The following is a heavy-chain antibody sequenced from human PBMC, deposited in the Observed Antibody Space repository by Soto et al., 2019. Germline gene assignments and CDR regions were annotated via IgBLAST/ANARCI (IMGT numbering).Heavy chain of an antibody. CDR2: INAGNGNT. Sequence: QVQLVQSGAEEKKPGASVKVSCKASGYTFTSYAMHWVRQAPGQRLEWMGWINAGNGNTKYSQKFQGRDTITSDASASTACMGVSRLRSEDTDVYYCARDYGAFDNGFYYYHGMDVWGQGTTVTVSS. J-gene: IGHJ6*02. CDR3: ARDYGAFDNGFYYYHGMDV. CDR1: GYTFTSYA. V-gene: IGHV1-3*05. D-gene: IGHD2-8*01.